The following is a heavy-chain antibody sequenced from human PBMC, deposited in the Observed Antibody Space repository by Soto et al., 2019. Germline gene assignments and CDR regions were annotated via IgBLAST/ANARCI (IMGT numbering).Heavy chain of an antibody. CDR3: ARAADPKVLRFLERLLPSLDY. V-gene: IGHV3-30-3*01. CDR1: GFTFSSYA. CDR2: ISYDGSNK. D-gene: IGHD3-3*01. Sequence: SLRLSCAASGFTFSSYAMHWVRQAAGKGLEWVAVISYDGSNKYYADSVKGRFTISRDNSKNTLYLQMNSLRAEDTAVYYCARAADPKVLRFLERLLPSLDYWGQGTLVTVSS. J-gene: IGHJ4*02.